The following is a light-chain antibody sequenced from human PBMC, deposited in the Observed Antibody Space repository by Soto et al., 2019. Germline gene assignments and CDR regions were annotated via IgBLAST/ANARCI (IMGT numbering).Light chain of an antibody. CDR3: GAWDNSLTGGV. CDR2: ENY. J-gene: IGLJ2*01. V-gene: IGLV1-51*02. Sequence: QSVLTQPPSVSAAPGQKVTISCSGSSSNIGSNYVSWYQQLPGAAPKLLIYENYERPSGIPDRFSGSKSGTSATLGITGLQTGDEADYYCGAWDNSLTGGVFGGGTKHTVL. CDR1: SSNIGSNY.